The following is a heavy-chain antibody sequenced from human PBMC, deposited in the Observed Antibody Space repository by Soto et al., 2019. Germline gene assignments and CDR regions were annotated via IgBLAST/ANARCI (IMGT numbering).Heavy chain of an antibody. CDR3: ATLATSSYGRDF. D-gene: IGHD3-10*01. Sequence: PGGSLRLSCASSGLTFTDYYMSWLRQAPGKGLEWISYISSSGTFTKYADSVEGRFTISRDNSNNSLFLQMNSLTFEDTAIYYCATLATSSYGRDFWGQGTLVTVSS. CDR1: GLTFTDYY. CDR2: ISSSGTFT. V-gene: IGHV3-11*06. J-gene: IGHJ4*02.